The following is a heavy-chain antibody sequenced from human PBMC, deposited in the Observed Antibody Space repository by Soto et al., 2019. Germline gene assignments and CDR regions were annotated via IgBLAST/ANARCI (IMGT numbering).Heavy chain of an antibody. D-gene: IGHD3-3*01. Sequence: ASVKVSCKASGYTFTSYGISWVRQAPGQGLEWMGWISAYNGNTNYAQKLQGRVTMTTDTSTSTAYMELRSLRSDDTAVYYCARGAAIPIFGVVHVYFDYWGQGTLVTVSS. V-gene: IGHV1-18*01. CDR2: ISAYNGNT. CDR1: GYTFTSYG. J-gene: IGHJ4*02. CDR3: ARGAAIPIFGVVHVYFDY.